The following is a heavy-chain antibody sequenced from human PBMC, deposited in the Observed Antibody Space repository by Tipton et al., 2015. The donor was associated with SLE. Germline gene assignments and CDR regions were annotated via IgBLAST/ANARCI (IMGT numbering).Heavy chain of an antibody. V-gene: IGHV5-51*03. Sequence: QLVQSGAEVKKPGESLKVSCRGSGYTFTNSWIGWVRQMPGKGLEWMGMIYPGDSDTRYSPSFEGQVTISADKSVSAAYLHWTSVKASDTAIYYCAKRGGAWNAALYTFDVWGQGTAVTVSS. CDR2: IYPGDSDT. J-gene: IGHJ3*01. D-gene: IGHD1-1*01. CDR3: AKRGGAWNAALYTFDV. CDR1: GYTFTNSW.